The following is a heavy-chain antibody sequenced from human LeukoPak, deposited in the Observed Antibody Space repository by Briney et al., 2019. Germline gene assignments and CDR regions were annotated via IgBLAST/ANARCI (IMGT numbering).Heavy chain of an antibody. Sequence: PSETLSLTCAVYGGSFSGYYWSWIRQPPGKGLEWIGEINHSGSTNYNPSLKSRVTISVDTSKNQFSLKLSSVTAADTAVYYCARDYVRSGYYYWFDPWGQGTLVTVSS. J-gene: IGHJ5*02. CDR1: GGSFSGYY. V-gene: IGHV4-34*01. CDR2: INHSGST. CDR3: ARDYVRSGYYYWFDP. D-gene: IGHD3-22*01.